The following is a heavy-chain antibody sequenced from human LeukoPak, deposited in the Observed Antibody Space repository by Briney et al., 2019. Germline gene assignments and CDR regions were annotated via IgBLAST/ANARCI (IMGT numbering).Heavy chain of an antibody. CDR2: INHSGST. J-gene: IGHJ4*02. V-gene: IGHV4-34*01. D-gene: IGHD3-10*01. CDR3: AREKGRPHPTVRGVIIEVYYFDY. CDR1: GGSFSGYY. Sequence: SETLSLTCAVYGGSFSGYYWSWIRQPPGKGLEWIGEINHSGSTNYNPSLKSRVTISVDTSKNQFSLKLSSVTAADTAVYYCAREKGRPHPTVRGVIIEVYYFDYWGQGTLVTVSS.